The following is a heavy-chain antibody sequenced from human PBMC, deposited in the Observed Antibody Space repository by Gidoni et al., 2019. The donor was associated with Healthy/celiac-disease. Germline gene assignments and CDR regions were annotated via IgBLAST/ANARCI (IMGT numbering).Heavy chain of an antibody. CDR1: GFTFSSYA. CDR2: ISGSGGST. V-gene: IGHV3-23*01. J-gene: IGHJ6*02. Sequence: EVQLLESGGGLVQPGGSLRLSCAASGFTFSSYAMSWVRQAPGKGLEWVSAISGSGGSTYYADSVKGRFTISRDNSKNTLYLQMNSLRAEDTAVYNCANEDITIFGVASKHSNGMDVWGQGTTVTVSS. CDR3: ANEDITIFGVASKHSNGMDV. D-gene: IGHD3-3*01.